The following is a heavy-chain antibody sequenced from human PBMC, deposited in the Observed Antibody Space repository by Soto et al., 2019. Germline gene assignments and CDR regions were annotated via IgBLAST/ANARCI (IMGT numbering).Heavy chain of an antibody. CDR2: IYHSGIT. J-gene: IGHJ4*02. CDR3: ARNVRYYIDY. Sequence: QVLLQESGPGLVKPSGTLSLTCAVSGGSISSGNWWSWVRQSPGKELEWIGEIYHSGITNYNPSLKSRVTISVDNSENQLSLSLNSVIAADTAVYYCARNVRYYIDYWGQGTLVTVSS. V-gene: IGHV4-4*02. CDR1: GGSISSGNW.